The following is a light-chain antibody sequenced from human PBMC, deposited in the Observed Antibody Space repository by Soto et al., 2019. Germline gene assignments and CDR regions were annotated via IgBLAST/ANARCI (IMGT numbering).Light chain of an antibody. CDR3: SSYTGSSTLD. V-gene: IGLV2-11*01. CDR2: DVS. Sequence: QSALTQPRSVSGSPGQSVTISCTGTSSDVGGYNYVSWYQQHPGKAPKLMIYDVSKRPSGVPDRFSGSKSGNTASLTISGLQADDEADYYCSSYTGSSTLDFGTGTKLTVL. J-gene: IGLJ1*01. CDR1: SSDVGGYNY.